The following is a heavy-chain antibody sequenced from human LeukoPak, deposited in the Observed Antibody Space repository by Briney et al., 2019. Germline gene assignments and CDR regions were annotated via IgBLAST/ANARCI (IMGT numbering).Heavy chain of an antibody. J-gene: IGHJ4*02. D-gene: IGHD3-22*01. Sequence: ASVKVSCKASVYTFTGYYMHWVRQAPGQGLEWMGWINPNSGGTNYAQKFQGRVTMTRDTSISTAYMELSRLRSDDTAVYYCARGRGWDSSGYYYVYWGQGTLVTVSS. V-gene: IGHV1-2*02. CDR3: ARGRGWDSSGYYYVY. CDR1: VYTFTGYY. CDR2: INPNSGGT.